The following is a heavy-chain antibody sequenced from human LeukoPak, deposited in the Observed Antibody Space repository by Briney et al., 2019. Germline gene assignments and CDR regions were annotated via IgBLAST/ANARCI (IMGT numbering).Heavy chain of an antibody. D-gene: IGHD2-8*01. CDR2: IYYTGST. Sequence: SETLSLTCTVSGGSITGFYWSWIRQPPGKGLEWIGYIYYTGSTNYKPSLKSRLTISLDTSKNQFSLNLSSVTAADTAVYYCAREYCTNAVCSLGPTQAWGQGTLVTVSS. CDR3: AREYCTNAVCSLGPTQA. CDR1: GGSITGFY. J-gene: IGHJ4*02. V-gene: IGHV4-59*01.